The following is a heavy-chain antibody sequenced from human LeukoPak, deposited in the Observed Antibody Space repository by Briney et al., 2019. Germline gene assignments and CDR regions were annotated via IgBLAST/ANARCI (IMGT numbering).Heavy chain of an antibody. CDR2: IYYSGST. V-gene: IGHV4-39*07. CDR3: ARDGRRDGYNH. CDR1: GGSISSSSYY. Sequence: SETLSLTCTVSGGSISSSSYYWGWIRQPPGKGLEWIGSIYYSGSTNYNPSLKSRVTISVDTSKNQFSLKLSSVTAADTAVYYCARDGRRDGYNHWGQGTLVTVSS. D-gene: IGHD5-24*01. J-gene: IGHJ5*02.